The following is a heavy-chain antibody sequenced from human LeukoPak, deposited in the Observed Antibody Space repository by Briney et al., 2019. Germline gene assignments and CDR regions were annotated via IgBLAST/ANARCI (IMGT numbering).Heavy chain of an antibody. CDR2: FDPEDGET. J-gene: IGHJ4*02. Sequence: ASVKVSCKVSGYTLTELSMHWVRQAPGKGLEWMGGFDPEDGETIYAQKFQGRVTMTRDTSTSTVYMELNSLRFEDTAVYYCAKSGYYGSGSHDFWGQGTLVTVSS. CDR3: AKSGYYGSGSHDF. D-gene: IGHD3-10*01. V-gene: IGHV1-24*01. CDR1: GYTLTELS.